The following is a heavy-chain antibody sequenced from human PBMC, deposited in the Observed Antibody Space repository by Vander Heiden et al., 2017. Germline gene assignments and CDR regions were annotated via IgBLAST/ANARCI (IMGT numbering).Heavy chain of an antibody. D-gene: IGHD3-10*01. J-gene: IGHJ4*02. V-gene: IGHV3-49*05. Sequence: EVHLVESGGGLVKPGRSLTLSCSTSGFTFGDFAMSWFRQAPGKGLEWVGFVRSQAYGGTTEYAASVKGRFTISRDDSKNIVYLQMNSLKTEDTAVYYCSRTAFGVFADPDFDYWGQGTLVTVSS. CDR3: SRTAFGVFADPDFDY. CDR2: VRSQAYGGTT. CDR1: GFTFGDFA.